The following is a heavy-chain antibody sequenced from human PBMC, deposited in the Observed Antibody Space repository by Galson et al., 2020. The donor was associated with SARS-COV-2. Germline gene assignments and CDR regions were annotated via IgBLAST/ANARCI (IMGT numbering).Heavy chain of an antibody. Sequence: WGSLRLSCAASGFTVSSKYMSWVRQAPGKGLEWVSLIYSGDTAFYADSVKGRFTISRDSSKNTLYLQMNSLRVEDTAMYYCATRDGYNWVYSDYWGQGTLVTVSS. CDR1: GFTVSSKY. J-gene: IGHJ4*02. V-gene: IGHV3-53*01. D-gene: IGHD5-12*01. CDR2: IYSGDTA. CDR3: ATRDGYNWVYSDY.